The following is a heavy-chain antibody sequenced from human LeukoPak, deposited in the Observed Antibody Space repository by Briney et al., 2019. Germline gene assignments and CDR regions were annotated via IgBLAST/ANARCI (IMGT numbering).Heavy chain of an antibody. Sequence: GGSLRLSCAASGFTFSSYGMHWVRQAPGKGLEWVAVMSYDGSKKYYADSVKGRFTISRDNSKNTLYLQLSSLRSEDTAVYYCAIRSNKPYSSFDYWGQGTLVTVSS. CDR3: AIRSNKPYSSFDY. V-gene: IGHV3-30*03. CDR2: MSYDGSKK. CDR1: GFTFSSYG. J-gene: IGHJ4*02. D-gene: IGHD5-18*01.